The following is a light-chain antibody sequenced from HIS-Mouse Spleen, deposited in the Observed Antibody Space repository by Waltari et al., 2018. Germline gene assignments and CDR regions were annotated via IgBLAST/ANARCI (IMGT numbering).Light chain of an antibody. CDR3: QAWDSSYSV. J-gene: IGLJ2*01. V-gene: IGLV3-1*01. CDR1: KLGDKY. Sequence: SYELTQPPSVSVSPGQTASITCSGDKLGDKYACWYQQKPGQSPVLVIYQDSKRPSGIPERFSGSNSGNTATLTLSGTQAMDEADYYCQAWDSSYSVFGGGTKLTVL. CDR2: QDS.